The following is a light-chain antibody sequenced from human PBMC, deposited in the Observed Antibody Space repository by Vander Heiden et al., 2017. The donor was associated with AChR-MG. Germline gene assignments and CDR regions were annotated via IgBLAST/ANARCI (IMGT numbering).Light chain of an antibody. V-gene: IGKV3-11*01. CDR3: QQRAKWPLT. Sequence: EIALTQFPATLSLSPGERATLSCRASQNIDVYLAWYQQKPGLPPRLLIYDASNRATGLPARFSGSGSGTDFSLTVSSLEPDDSAVYYCQQRAKWPLTFGGVTKVE. CDR2: DAS. J-gene: IGKJ4*01. CDR1: QNIDVY.